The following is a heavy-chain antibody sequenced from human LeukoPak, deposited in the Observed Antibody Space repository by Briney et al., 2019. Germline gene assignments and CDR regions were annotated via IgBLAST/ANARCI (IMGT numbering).Heavy chain of an antibody. Sequence: PSETLSLTCTVSGGSISFYYWSWIRQPPGKGLEWIGYIHASGITDYNSSVKSRVTISVDPSKNHFSLKLTSLTAADTAVYYCARGRAGVQPFDYWGQGTLVTVSS. J-gene: IGHJ4*02. CDR1: GGSISFYY. V-gene: IGHV4-4*09. D-gene: IGHD1-1*01. CDR2: IHASGIT. CDR3: ARGRAGVQPFDY.